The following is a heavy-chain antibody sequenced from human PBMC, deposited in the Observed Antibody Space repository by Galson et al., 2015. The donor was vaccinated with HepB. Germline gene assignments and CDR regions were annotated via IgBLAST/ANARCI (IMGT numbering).Heavy chain of an antibody. D-gene: IGHD2-8*01. J-gene: IGHJ6*02. CDR1: GFSVSSNY. CDR2: IYSAGRT. CDR3: ARDRRGDLMGTYYGMDV. V-gene: IGHV3-66*02. Sequence: SLRLSCAASGFSVSSNYLSWVRRAPGKGLEWVSIIYSAGRTYYADSVKGRFTVSRDNSKNTLFLQMNSLRAEDTAVYYCARDRRGDLMGTYYGMDVWGQGTTVTVSS.